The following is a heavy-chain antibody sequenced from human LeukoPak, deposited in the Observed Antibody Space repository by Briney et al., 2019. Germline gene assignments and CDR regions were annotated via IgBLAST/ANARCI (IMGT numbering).Heavy chain of an antibody. D-gene: IGHD2-15*01. CDR3: ARDGASRGAPDEY. CDR1: GFTFSSYA. V-gene: IGHV3-30-3*01. J-gene: IGHJ4*02. CDR2: IPYDGSNK. Sequence: AGGSLRLSCAASGFTFSSYAMHWVRQAPGKGLEWVAVIPYDGSNKYYADSVKGRFTISRDNSKNTLYLQMNSLRDEDTAVYYCARDGASRGAPDEYWGQGTLVTVSS.